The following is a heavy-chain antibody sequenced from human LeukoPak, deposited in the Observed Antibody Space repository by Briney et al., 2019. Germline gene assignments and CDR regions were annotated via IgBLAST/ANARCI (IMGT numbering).Heavy chain of an antibody. CDR2: IKQDGSEK. CDR1: GFTFSSYW. Sequence: PGGSLRLSCAASGFTFSSYWMSWVRQAPGKGLEWVANIKQDGSEKYYVDSVKGRFTISRDNAKNSLYLQMNSLRAEDTAVYYCARAGSGSYYIYYYSYMDVWGKGTTVTVSS. J-gene: IGHJ6*03. D-gene: IGHD3-10*01. V-gene: IGHV3-7*01. CDR3: ARAGSGSYYIYYYSYMDV.